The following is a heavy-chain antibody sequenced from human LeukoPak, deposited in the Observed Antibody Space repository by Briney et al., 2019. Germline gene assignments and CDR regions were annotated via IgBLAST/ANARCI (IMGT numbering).Heavy chain of an antibody. CDR1: GFTFSSYS. D-gene: IGHD6-13*01. CDR3: ARDWAAAAEFNY. CDR2: ISSSSTI. V-gene: IGHV3-48*01. J-gene: IGHJ4*02. Sequence: GRSLRLSCAASGFTFSSYSMNWVRQAPGKGLEWVSYISSSSTIYYADSVKGRFTVSRDNAKNSLYLQMNSLRAEDTAVYYCARDWAAAAEFNYWGQGTLVTVSS.